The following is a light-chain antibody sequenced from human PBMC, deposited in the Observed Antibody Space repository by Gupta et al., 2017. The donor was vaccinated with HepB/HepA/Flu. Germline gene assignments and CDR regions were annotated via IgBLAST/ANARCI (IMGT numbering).Light chain of an antibody. CDR2: LGS. CDR1: QSLLHSNGYNY. CDR3: MQARHTPSRT. V-gene: IGKV2-28*01. J-gene: IGKJ1*01. Sequence: DMVVCQSPLSLPVTSGEPASISSSSSQSLLHSNGYNYLEWYLQKPGQSPQHLIYLGSSRASGVTARFSSSGSCTDVTLKISSVEAADVGVYYCMQARHTPSRTFGQGTKVEIK.